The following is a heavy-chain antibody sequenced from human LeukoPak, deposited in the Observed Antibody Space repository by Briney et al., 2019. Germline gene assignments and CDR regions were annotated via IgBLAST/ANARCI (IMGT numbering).Heavy chain of an antibody. V-gene: IGHV5-51*01. CDR2: IYPGDSDT. Sequence: GESLKISCKGSGYSFTSYWIGWVRRMPGKGLEWMGIIYPGDSDTRYSPSFQGQVTISADKSISTAYLQWSSLKASDTAMYHCARHDCSSTSCYHSGMDVWGQGTTVTVSS. J-gene: IGHJ6*01. CDR1: GYSFTSYW. CDR3: ARHDCSSTSCYHSGMDV. D-gene: IGHD2-2*01.